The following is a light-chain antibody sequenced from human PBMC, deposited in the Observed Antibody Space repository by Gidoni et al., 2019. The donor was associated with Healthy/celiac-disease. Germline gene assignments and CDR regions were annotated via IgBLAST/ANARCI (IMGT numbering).Light chain of an antibody. CDR3: MQALQTQWT. CDR2: LGS. CDR1: QSLLHSNGYNY. Sequence: DIVMPQSPLSLPVTPGEPASISCRSSQSLLHSNGYNYLDWYLQKPGHSPQLLIYLGSNRASGVPDRFGGSGSGTGFTLKISRVEAEDVGVYYCMQALQTQWTFXXXTKVEIK. J-gene: IGKJ1*01. V-gene: IGKV2-28*01.